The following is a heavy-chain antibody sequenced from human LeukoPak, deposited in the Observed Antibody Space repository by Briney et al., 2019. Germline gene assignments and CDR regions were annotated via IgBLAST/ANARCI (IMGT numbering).Heavy chain of an antibody. D-gene: IGHD3-22*01. V-gene: IGHV4-61*01. CDR2: VYYRGRT. Sequence: SETLSLTCTVSGDSVSTDSYCWSWIRQPPGKELEWIGHVYYRGRTNYNPSLKSRVTISVDTSKNQFSLKLSSVTAADTAVYYCAKVEGNYFYDSSGYYYVRAFDVWGQGTMVTVSP. J-gene: IGHJ3*01. CDR1: GDSVSTDSYC. CDR3: AKVEGNYFYDSSGYYYVRAFDV.